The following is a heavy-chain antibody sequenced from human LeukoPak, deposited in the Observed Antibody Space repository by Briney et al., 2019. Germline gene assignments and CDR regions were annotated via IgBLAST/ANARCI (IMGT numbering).Heavy chain of an antibody. CDR2: IIPILGIA. Sequence: SVTVSCKASGGTFSSYAIRWVRQAPGQGLEWMGRIIPILGIANYAQKFQGRVTITADKSTSTAYMELSSLRSEDTAVYYCASSIVGATGDYYYYMDVWGKGTTVTVSS. J-gene: IGHJ6*03. V-gene: IGHV1-69*04. CDR1: GGTFSSYA. D-gene: IGHD1-26*01. CDR3: ASSIVGATGDYYYYMDV.